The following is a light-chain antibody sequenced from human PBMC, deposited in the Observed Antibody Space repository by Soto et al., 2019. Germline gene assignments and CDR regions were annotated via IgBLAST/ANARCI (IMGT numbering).Light chain of an antibody. J-gene: IGLJ1*01. CDR2: EVS. Sequence: QSVLTQPPSASGSPGQSVTISCTGTSSDVGGYNYVSWYQQHPGKAPKLMIYEVSKRPSGVPDRFSGSKSGNTASLTVSGLQAENEAEYYCSSYAGSNNAYVFGTGTTVTVL. CDR3: SSYAGSNNAYV. V-gene: IGLV2-8*01. CDR1: SSDVGGYNY.